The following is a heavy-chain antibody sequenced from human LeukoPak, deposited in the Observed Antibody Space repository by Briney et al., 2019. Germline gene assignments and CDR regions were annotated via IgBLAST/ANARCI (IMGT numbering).Heavy chain of an antibody. CDR2: INPNSGGT. J-gene: IGHJ4*02. Sequence: GASVKVSCKASGYTFTGYYMHWVRQAPGQGLEWVGWINPNSGGTNYAQKFQGRVTMTRDTSISTAYMELSRLRSDDTAVYYCVIDRGPYYFDYWGQGTLVTVSS. CDR3: VIDRGPYYFDY. CDR1: GYTFTGYY. V-gene: IGHV1-2*02. D-gene: IGHD3-10*01.